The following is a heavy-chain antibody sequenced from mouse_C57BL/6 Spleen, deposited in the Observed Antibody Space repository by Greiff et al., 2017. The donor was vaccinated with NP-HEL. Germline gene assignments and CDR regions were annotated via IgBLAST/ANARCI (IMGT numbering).Heavy chain of an antibody. CDR2: IRNKANNQAT. V-gene: IGHV6-6*01. CDR1: GFTFSDAW. D-gene: IGHD2-5*01. CDR3: TRYSNAGAMDY. J-gene: IGHJ4*01. Sequence: EVMLVESGGGLVQPGGSMKLSCAASGFTFSDAWMDWVRQSPEKGLEWVAEIRNKANNQATYYAESVKGRFTISRADSKSSVYLQMNSLRAEDTGIYYCTRYSNAGAMDYWGQGTSVTVSS.